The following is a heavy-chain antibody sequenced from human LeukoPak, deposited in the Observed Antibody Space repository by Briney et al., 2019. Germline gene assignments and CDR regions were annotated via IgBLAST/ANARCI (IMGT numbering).Heavy chain of an antibody. Sequence: PSETLSLTCTVSGGSISSYYWSWIRQPPGKGLEWIGYIYYSGSTNYNPSLKSRVTISVDTSKNQFSLKLSSVTAADTAVYYCARAEAARSVHYWGQGTLVTVSS. D-gene: IGHD6-6*01. CDR3: ARAEAARSVHY. V-gene: IGHV4-59*12. CDR2: IYYSGST. CDR1: GGSISSYY. J-gene: IGHJ4*02.